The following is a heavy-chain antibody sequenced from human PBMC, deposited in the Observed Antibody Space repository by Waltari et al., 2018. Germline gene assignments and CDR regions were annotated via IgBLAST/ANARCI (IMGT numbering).Heavy chain of an antibody. J-gene: IGHJ5*02. D-gene: IGHD2-2*01. Sequence: EVQLVESGGGLVKPGGSLRLSCAASGFTFSNAWMSWVRQAPGKGLEWVGRIKSKTDGGTTDYAAPVKGRFTISRDDSKNTLYLQMNSLKTEDTAVYYCTPLAVVPAVPKVGVYNWFDPWGQGTLVTVSS. V-gene: IGHV3-15*01. CDR1: GFTFSNAW. CDR3: TPLAVVPAVPKVGVYNWFDP. CDR2: IKSKTDGGTT.